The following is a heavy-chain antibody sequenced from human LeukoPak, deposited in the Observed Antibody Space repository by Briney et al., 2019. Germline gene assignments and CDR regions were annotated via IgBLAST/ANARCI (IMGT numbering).Heavy chain of an antibody. D-gene: IGHD2/OR15-2a*01. Sequence: PGGSLRLSCAASGFTFSSYSMNWVRQAPGKGLEWVSYISSSSSTIYYADSVKGRFTISRDNAKNSLYLQMNSLRAEDTALYYCAKDTTGTPYYYYGMDVWGQGTTVTVSS. CDR1: GFTFSSYS. J-gene: IGHJ6*02. CDR3: AKDTTGTPYYYYGMDV. CDR2: ISSSSSTI. V-gene: IGHV3-48*04.